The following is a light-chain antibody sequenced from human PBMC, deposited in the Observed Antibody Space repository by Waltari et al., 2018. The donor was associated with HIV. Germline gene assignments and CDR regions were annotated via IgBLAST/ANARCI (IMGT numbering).Light chain of an antibody. Sequence: QSALTHPPSVSWAPGHRVPLSCTPPSSNISPASHVPWYHHPPGTAPKLLIYANTNRPSGVPDRFSGSKSGTSASLAITGLQAEDEADYYCQSYDSRLSGSVFGGGTKLTVL. CDR3: QSYDSRLSGSV. V-gene: IGLV1-40*01. CDR2: ANT. CDR1: SSNISPASH. J-gene: IGLJ3*02.